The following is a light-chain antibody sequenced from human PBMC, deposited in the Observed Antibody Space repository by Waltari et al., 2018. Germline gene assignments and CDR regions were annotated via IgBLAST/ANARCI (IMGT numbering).Light chain of an antibody. CDR1: QNILYSANRNNY. V-gene: IGKV4-1*01. CDR3: QQHYSSPYT. Sequence: EIVMTQSTDSLAVSLGERATIKCKSSQNILYSANRNNYLAWYQQKPGQPPKLLIYWASSRETGVPDRFSGSGSGTDFTLTISSLQAEDVAVYYCQQHYSSPYTFGQGTKLEI. CDR2: WAS. J-gene: IGKJ2*01.